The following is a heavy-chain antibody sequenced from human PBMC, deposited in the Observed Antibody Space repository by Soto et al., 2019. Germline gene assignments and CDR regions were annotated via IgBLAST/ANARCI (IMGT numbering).Heavy chain of an antibody. CDR1: GGTFSSYA. CDR3: ARFLPYSGYDSWEGYYYYGMDV. V-gene: IGHV1-69*13. Sequence: ASVKVSCKASGGTFSSYAISWVRQAPGQGLEWMGGIIPIFGTTNYAQKFQGRVTITADESTSTAYMELSSLRSEDTAVYYCARFLPYSGYDSWEGYYYYGMDVWGQGTTVTVSS. CDR2: IIPIFGTT. J-gene: IGHJ6*02. D-gene: IGHD5-12*01.